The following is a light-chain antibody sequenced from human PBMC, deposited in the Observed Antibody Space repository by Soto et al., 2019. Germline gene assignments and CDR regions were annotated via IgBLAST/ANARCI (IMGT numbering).Light chain of an antibody. CDR1: SSDVGGYNY. J-gene: IGLJ1*01. V-gene: IGLV2-14*01. CDR2: DVS. CDR3: SSYVSSSTSPDV. Sequence: QSALTQPASVSGSPGQSIAISCTGTSSDVGGYNYVSWYQQHPGKAPKLMIYDVSNRPSGVSNRFSGSKSGNTASLTISGLQAEDEADYYCSSYVSSSTSPDVFGTGTKLTVL.